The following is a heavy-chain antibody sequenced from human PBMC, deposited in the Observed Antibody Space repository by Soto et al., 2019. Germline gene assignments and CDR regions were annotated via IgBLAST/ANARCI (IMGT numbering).Heavy chain of an antibody. Sequence: QVQLVQSGAEVKKPGSSVKVSCKASGGTFSYYTISWVRQAPGQGLEWMGRIIPILGIANYAQKFQGRVTXXADKATSTAYMELSSLRSEDTAVYYCASRYSSSDYWGQGTLVTVSS. CDR1: GGTFSYYT. J-gene: IGHJ4*02. CDR2: IIPILGIA. CDR3: ASRYSSSDY. V-gene: IGHV1-69*02. D-gene: IGHD6-19*01.